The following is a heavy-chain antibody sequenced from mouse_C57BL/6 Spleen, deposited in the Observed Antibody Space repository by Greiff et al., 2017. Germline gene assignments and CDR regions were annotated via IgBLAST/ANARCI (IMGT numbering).Heavy chain of an antibody. V-gene: IGHV1-47*01. CDR1: GYTFTTYP. CDR3: ESGSTPYYFDY. Sequence: QVQLQQSGAELVKPGASVKMSCTASGYTFTTYPIDWMKQNPGKSLEWIGNFHPYNDDTKYNAQFKGKATLTVEKSSSTVYLELSRLTSDDSAVYDCESGSTPYYFDYWGQGTTLTVSS. D-gene: IGHD5-1*01. CDR2: FHPYNDDT. J-gene: IGHJ2*01.